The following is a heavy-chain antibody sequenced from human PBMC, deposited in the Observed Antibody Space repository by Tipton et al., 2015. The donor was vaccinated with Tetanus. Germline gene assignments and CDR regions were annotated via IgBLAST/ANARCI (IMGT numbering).Heavy chain of an antibody. CDR3: AKDRGFIVPDAFDI. D-gene: IGHD1-26*01. Sequence: SLRLSCAASGFTFSNYAMSWVRQAPGKGLEWVSAIRGSDNTTYYADSVKGRFTISRDNSKNTLFLQMTSLRAEDTAVYYCAKDRGFIVPDAFDIWGQGTMVTVSS. CDR2: IRGSDNTT. CDR1: GFTFSNYA. J-gene: IGHJ3*02. V-gene: IGHV3-23*01.